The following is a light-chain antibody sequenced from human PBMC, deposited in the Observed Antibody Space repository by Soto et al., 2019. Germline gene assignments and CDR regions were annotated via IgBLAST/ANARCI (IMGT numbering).Light chain of an antibody. J-gene: IGLJ1*01. Sequence: QSALTQPRSVSGPPGQSATISRTGTSSYIGGYNYVSWYQQHPGKVPKLILYDVSERPSGVPDRFSGSKSGNTASLTISGLQAEDEADYYCCSYAGTYIYVFGTGTKVTVL. V-gene: IGLV2-11*01. CDR2: DVS. CDR3: CSYAGTYIYV. CDR1: SSYIGGYNY.